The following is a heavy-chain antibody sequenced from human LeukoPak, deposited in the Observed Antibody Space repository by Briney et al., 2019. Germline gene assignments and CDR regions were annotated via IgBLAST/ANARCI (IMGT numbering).Heavy chain of an antibody. Sequence: GGSLRLSCVASGFSLSNYGMTWVRQAPGRGLEWVSGIGGSDDRIEYAASVRGRFAISRDNSKNTLYLQMNSLRAEDSAVYICARRGTTGPHNWFDSWGQGNLVTVSS. D-gene: IGHD3-16*01. CDR3: ARRGTTGPHNWFDS. CDR2: IGGSDDRI. CDR1: GFSLSNYG. V-gene: IGHV3-23*01. J-gene: IGHJ5*01.